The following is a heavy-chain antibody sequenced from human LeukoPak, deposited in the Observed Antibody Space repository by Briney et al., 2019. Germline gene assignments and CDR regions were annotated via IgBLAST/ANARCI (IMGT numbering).Heavy chain of an antibody. D-gene: IGHD3-22*01. CDR3: SYYYGSSGYPNFDY. CDR2: IKSKTDGGTT. Sequence: GGSLRLSCAASGFTFSKGWMRWVRQAPGKGLEWVGRIKSKTDGGTTDYGAPVKGRFTISRDDSKNMLYLQMNSLKSEDTAVYYCSYYYGSSGYPNFDYWGQGTLVTVSS. V-gene: IGHV3-15*01. J-gene: IGHJ4*02. CDR1: GFTFSKGW.